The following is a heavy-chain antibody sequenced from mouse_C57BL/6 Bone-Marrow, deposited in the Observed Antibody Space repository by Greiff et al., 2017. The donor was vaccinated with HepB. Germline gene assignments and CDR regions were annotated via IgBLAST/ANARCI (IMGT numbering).Heavy chain of an antibody. D-gene: IGHD1-1*01. CDR2: ISSGGDYT. J-gene: IGHJ2*01. V-gene: IGHV5-9-1*02. CDR1: GFTFSSYA. Sequence: EVKLVESGEGLVKPGGSLKLSCAASGFTFSSYAMSWVRQTPEKGLEWVAYISSGGDYTYYADTVKGRSTISRDNAGNTLYLQMSSLKSEDSAMYYCTREDYYGSSYRRFDYWGQGTTLTVSS. CDR3: TREDYYGSSYRRFDY.